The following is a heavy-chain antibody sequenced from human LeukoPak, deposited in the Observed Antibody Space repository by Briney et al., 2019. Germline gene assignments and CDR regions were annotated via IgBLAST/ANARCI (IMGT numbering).Heavy chain of an antibody. CDR2: VNPNSGGT. CDR1: GFTFTGYY. J-gene: IGHJ4*02. V-gene: IGHV1-2*02. Sequence: ASMKLSCTASGFTFTGYYIHWVRQAPGQGLEWMGWVNPNSGGTNYAQMFQGRVTMTRDTSINTAYMELSGLRSDDTAVYYCARDSYGGNWSLGYWGQGTLVTVSS. D-gene: IGHD4-23*01. CDR3: ARDSYGGNWSLGY.